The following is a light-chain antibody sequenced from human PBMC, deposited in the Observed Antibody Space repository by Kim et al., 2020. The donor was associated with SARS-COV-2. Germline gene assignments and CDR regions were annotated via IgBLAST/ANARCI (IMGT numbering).Light chain of an antibody. J-gene: IGLJ3*02. Sequence: GQSITISCFGSSSDIGGYKYVSWYQQHPGKPPKLMISDVSKRPSGVSTRFSGSKSGNTAALTISGLQADDEADYYCSSYTAASTWVFGGGTKVTVL. CDR1: SSDIGGYKY. CDR3: SSYTAASTWV. CDR2: DVS. V-gene: IGLV2-14*03.